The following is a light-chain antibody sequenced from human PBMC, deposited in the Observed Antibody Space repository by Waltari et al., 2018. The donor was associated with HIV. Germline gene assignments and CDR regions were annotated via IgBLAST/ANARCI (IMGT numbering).Light chain of an antibody. CDR3: NSYTRSKTWI. V-gene: IGLV2-14*01. CDR1: SNDIGAYRF. J-gene: IGLJ2*01. CDR2: EVN. Sequence: QSALTQAASVSESPGQSITISCIGTSNDIGAYRFVSWYQQHPGKAPKLLMYEVNNRPSGVSNRFSGSKSGNTASLTISGLQTEDEADYYCNSYTRSKTWIFGGGTKVTVL.